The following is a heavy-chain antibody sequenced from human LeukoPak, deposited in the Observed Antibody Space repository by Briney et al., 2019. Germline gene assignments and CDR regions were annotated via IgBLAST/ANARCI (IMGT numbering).Heavy chain of an antibody. Sequence: SETLSLTCAVYGGSFSGYYWSWIRQPPGEGLEWIGEINHSGSTDYNPSLKSRVTISVDTSKNQFSLKLSSVTAADTAVYYCARKGRTVTTPPDYWGQGTLVTVSS. D-gene: IGHD4-17*01. CDR3: ARKGRTVTTPPDY. CDR1: GGSFSGYY. J-gene: IGHJ4*02. V-gene: IGHV4-34*01. CDR2: INHSGST.